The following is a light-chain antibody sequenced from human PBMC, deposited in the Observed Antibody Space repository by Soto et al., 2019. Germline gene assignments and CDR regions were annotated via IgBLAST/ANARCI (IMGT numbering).Light chain of an antibody. J-gene: IGKJ5*01. V-gene: IGKV3-11*01. Sequence: EIVLTQSPATLSLSPGERATLSCRASQRVSSYLAWYQQKPGQAPRLLIYDASNRATGIPARFSGSGSGTDFTLTISSLEPEDFAVYYCKQRSNWPPITFGQGTRLEI. CDR1: QRVSSY. CDR2: DAS. CDR3: KQRSNWPPIT.